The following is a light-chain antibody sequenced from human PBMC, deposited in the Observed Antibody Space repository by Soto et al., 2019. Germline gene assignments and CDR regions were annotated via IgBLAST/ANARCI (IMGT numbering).Light chain of an antibody. J-gene: IGKJ3*01. Sequence: DIQMIQSPSSLSASVGDRVTISCRASRSIVSFLNWYHQRPGAAPKRLIYAASTLQSGVPSRFSGRGSGTDFTLTISSLQPEDFGTYYCQQSYSTPRTFGLGTKVEIK. CDR1: RSIVSF. CDR3: QQSYSTPRT. V-gene: IGKV1-39*01. CDR2: AAS.